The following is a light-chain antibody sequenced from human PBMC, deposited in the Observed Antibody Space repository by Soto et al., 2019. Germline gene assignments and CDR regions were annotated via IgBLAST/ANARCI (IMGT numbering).Light chain of an antibody. V-gene: IGLV2-23*01. Sequence: QSVLTQPASVSGSPGQSITISCTGTSSDVGSYNLVSWYQQHPGKAPKLMIYEGSKRPSGVSNRFSGSKSGNTASLTISGLQAEDEADYYCCSYAVSGWVFGGGTKLTVL. J-gene: IGLJ2*01. CDR1: SSDVGSYNL. CDR2: EGS. CDR3: CSYAVSGWV.